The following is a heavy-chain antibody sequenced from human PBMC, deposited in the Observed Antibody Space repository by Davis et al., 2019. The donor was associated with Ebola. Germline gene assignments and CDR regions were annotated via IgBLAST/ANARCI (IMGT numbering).Heavy chain of an antibody. J-gene: IGHJ2*01. CDR3: ARRRDSTWYFDL. Sequence: SETLSLTCTVSGGSIRSYYWSWIRQSPAKGLEWIGYIYETGTTKYNPSLKSRATISVDTSKNQFSLKLSSVTAADTAVYYCARRRDSTWYFDLWGRGTLVTVSS. CDR2: IYETGTT. V-gene: IGHV4-59*08. D-gene: IGHD5-24*01. CDR1: GGSIRSYY.